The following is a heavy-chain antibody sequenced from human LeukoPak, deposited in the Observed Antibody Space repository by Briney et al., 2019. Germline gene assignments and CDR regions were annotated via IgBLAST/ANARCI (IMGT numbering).Heavy chain of an antibody. D-gene: IGHD2-15*01. CDR1: GFTFSSYE. CDR2: INHSGST. V-gene: IGHV4-34*01. J-gene: IGHJ4*02. CDR3: ARHRRYCSGDTCLIFDY. Sequence: TGGSLRLSCAASGFTFSSYEMNWVRQAPGKGLEWIGEINHSGSTNYNPSLKSRVTISVDTSKNQFSLNLSSVTAADTAVYYCARHRRYCSGDTCLIFDYWGQGTLVTVSS.